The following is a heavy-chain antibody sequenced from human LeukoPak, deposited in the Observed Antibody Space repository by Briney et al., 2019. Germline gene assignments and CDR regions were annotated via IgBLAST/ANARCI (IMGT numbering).Heavy chain of an antibody. CDR2: IYSGGTT. CDR1: GFTVSSNY. V-gene: IGHV3-53*01. J-gene: IGHJ4*02. Sequence: GGSLRLSCEASGFTVSSNYMSWVRQAPGKGLEWVSVIYSGGTTYYADSVKGRFTISRDNAKNSLYLQMNSLRAEDTAVYYCARDFRFLDDYWGQGTLVTVSS. D-gene: IGHD3-3*01. CDR3: ARDFRFLDDY.